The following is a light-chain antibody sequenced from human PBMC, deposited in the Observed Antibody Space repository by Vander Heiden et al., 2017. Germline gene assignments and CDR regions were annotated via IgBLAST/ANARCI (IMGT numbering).Light chain of an antibody. CDR3: QQANSFPWT. Sequence: SQVNHSPSSVAASVGDRVTITCRASQGISSWLAWYQQKPGKAPKLLIYTASSLQSGVPSRFSGSGSGTDFSLTISSLQPEDFATYYCQQANSFPWTFGQGTKVEIK. J-gene: IGKJ1*01. CDR1: QGISSW. CDR2: TAS. V-gene: IGKV1D-12*01.